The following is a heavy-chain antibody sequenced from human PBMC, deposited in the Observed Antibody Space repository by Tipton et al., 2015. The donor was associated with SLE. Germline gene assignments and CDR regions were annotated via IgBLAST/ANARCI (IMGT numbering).Heavy chain of an antibody. D-gene: IGHD6-13*01. CDR3: ARGGYSSRPWYFDL. Sequence: SLRLSCAASGFTFSSYGMHWVRQAPGKGLEWVAVIWYDGSNKYYADSVKGRFTISRDNSKNTLYLQMNSLRAEDTAVYYCARGGYSSRPWYFDLWGRGTLVTVSS. CDR1: GFTFSSYG. V-gene: IGHV3-33*01. J-gene: IGHJ2*01. CDR2: IWYDGSNK.